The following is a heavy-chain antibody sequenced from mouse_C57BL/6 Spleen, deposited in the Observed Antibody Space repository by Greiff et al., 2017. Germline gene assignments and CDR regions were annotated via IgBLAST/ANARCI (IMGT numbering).Heavy chain of an antibody. V-gene: IGHV1-55*01. CDR3: ARWFGGYDAMDD. CDR1: GYTFTSYW. Sequence: QVQLQQPGAELVKPGASVKMSCKASGYTFTSYWIPWVKQRPGQGLEWIGDIYPGSGSTNYNEKFKSKATLTVDTSSSTAYMQLSSLTSEDSAVYYCARWFGGYDAMDDWGQGTTVTVSS. J-gene: IGHJ4*01. CDR2: IYPGSGST. D-gene: IGHD2-2*01.